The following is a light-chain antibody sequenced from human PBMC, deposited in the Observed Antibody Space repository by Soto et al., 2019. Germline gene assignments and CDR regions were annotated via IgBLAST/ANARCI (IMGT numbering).Light chain of an antibody. CDR2: AVS. J-gene: IGLJ3*02. Sequence: QSALTQPASVSGSPGQSITISCTGTRSDVGAYNSVSWYQQRPGKVPTLIIFAVSIRPSGISNRFPGSKSGNTASLAISGLQAEDEADYYCSSYTSNDLLFGGGTKLTVL. V-gene: IGLV2-14*01. CDR1: RSDVGAYNS. CDR3: SSYTSNDLL.